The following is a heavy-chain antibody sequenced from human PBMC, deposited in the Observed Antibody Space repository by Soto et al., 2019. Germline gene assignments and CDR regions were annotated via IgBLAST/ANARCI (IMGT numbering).Heavy chain of an antibody. CDR3: ARGMYGDY. D-gene: IGHD2-8*01. Sequence: QVHLLQSGAEVKKPGASVKVSCKGSGYAFTTYGITWVRQAPGQGLEWMGWISAHNGNTNYAQKLQGRVTVPRDTSTSAAYMELRSVRSDDTAVYYWARGMYGDYWGQGAVVTVSS. CDR2: ISAHNGNT. V-gene: IGHV1-18*01. CDR1: GYAFTTYG. J-gene: IGHJ4*02.